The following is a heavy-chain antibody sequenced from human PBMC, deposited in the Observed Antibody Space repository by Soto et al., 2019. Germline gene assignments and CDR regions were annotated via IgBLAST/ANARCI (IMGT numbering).Heavy chain of an antibody. D-gene: IGHD3-3*01. J-gene: IGHJ3*02. CDR3: ARIPSFGVVIMPPDI. CDR2: IYYIGSA. V-gene: IGHV4-59*01. CDR1: GASIGSYY. Sequence: SETLSLTCTVSGASIGSYYWSWIRQPLGKGLEWIGYIYYIGSANYNPSLKSRITISVDTSKNQFSLKLSSVTAADTAVYYCARIPSFGVVIMPPDIWGQGTMVTVS.